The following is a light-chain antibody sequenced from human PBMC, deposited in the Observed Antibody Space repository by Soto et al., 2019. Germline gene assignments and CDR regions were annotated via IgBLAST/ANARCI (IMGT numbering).Light chain of an antibody. CDR3: SSYTSGSTWV. J-gene: IGLJ3*02. Sequence: QSALTQPASMSGSPGQSITISCTGTSSDVGAYNYVSWYQQHPGKAPKLMIYEVSNRPSGVSNRFSGSKSGNTASLTISGLQAEDEGDYYCSSYTSGSTWVFGGGTKLTVL. V-gene: IGLV2-14*01. CDR1: SSDVGAYNY. CDR2: EVS.